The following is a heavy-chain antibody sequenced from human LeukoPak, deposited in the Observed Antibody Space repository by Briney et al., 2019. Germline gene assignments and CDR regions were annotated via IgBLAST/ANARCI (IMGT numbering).Heavy chain of an antibody. V-gene: IGHV4-4*07. CDR3: AGSRYCSGGTCYATFDY. Sequence: SETLSLTCTVSGGSISSYYWSWLRQPAGKGLEYIGRMYSSGSTNYNPSLKSRVTMSVDTSKNQFSLKLSSVTAADTAMYYCAGSRYCSGGTCYATFDYWGQGTLVTVSS. D-gene: IGHD2-15*01. CDR2: MYSSGST. CDR1: GGSISSYY. J-gene: IGHJ4*02.